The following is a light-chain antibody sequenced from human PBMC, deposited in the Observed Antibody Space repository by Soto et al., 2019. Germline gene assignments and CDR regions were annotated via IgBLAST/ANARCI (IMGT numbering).Light chain of an antibody. CDR3: QHYNSYSEA. J-gene: IGKJ1*01. CDR1: QSINIW. CDR2: DAS. V-gene: IGKV1-5*01. Sequence: DIQMTQSPSTLSASVGDRVTITCRASQSINIWLAWYQQKPGKAPKVLIWDASSLQRGVPSRFSGSGSGTEFTLTISSLQPDDFATYYCQHYNSYSEAYGQGTKVDIK.